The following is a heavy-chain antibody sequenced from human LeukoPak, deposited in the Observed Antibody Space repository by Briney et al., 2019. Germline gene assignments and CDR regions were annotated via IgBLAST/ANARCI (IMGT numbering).Heavy chain of an antibody. CDR1: GYTFTSYA. J-gene: IGHJ4*02. CDR3: ARDFVTTNY. V-gene: IGHV7-4-1*02. D-gene: IGHD4-17*01. Sequence: ASVKVSCKASGYTFTSYALNWMRQAPGQGLEWMGWINTNTGNPTYAQGFTGRFVFSLDTSVSTAYLQISSLKAEDTGVYYCARDFVTTNYWAQGTLVTVSS. CDR2: INTNTGNP.